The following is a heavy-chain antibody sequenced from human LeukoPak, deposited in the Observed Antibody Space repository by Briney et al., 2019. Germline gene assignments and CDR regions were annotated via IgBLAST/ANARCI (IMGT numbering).Heavy chain of an antibody. J-gene: IGHJ4*02. D-gene: IGHD1-14*01. V-gene: IGHV4-34*01. CDR3: ARGPTGDY. Sequence: SETLSLTCAVYGGSFSGYYWSWIRQPPGKGLEWIGEINHSGSTNYNPSLKSRVTISVDTSKNQFSLKLSSVTAADTAVYYCARGPTGDYWGQGTLVTVSS. CDR1: GGSFSGYY. CDR2: INHSGST.